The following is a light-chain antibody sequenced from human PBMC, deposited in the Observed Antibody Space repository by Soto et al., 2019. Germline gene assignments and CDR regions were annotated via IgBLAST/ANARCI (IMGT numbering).Light chain of an antibody. CDR1: QSVSSSY. V-gene: IGKV3-20*01. CDR2: GAS. J-gene: IGKJ3*01. CDR3: QQYGSSPSFT. Sequence: EIVLTQSPGTLSLSPGERATLSCRASQSVSSSYLAWYQQKPGQAPRLLIYGASGRATGIPDRFSGSGSGTDFTLTISRLETEHFALYYCQQYGSSPSFTFGPGTKVDIK.